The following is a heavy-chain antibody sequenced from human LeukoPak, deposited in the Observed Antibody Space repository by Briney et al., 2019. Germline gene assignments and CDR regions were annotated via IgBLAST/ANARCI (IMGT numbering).Heavy chain of an antibody. Sequence: ASVKVPCKASGYSFTSHSINWVRQAPGQGLEWMGWISTSNGNTNYAQKFQGRVTMTTDTSTSTAYMELRSLRSDDTAVFYCATIRFPGMSDYWGQGTLVTVSS. D-gene: IGHD3-10*01. J-gene: IGHJ4*02. CDR1: GYSFTSHS. V-gene: IGHV1-18*01. CDR3: ATIRFPGMSDY. CDR2: ISTSNGNT.